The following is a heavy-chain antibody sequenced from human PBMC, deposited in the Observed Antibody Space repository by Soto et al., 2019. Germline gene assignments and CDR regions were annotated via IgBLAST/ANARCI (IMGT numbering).Heavy chain of an antibody. CDR3: ARCRGNYPWFDP. CDR2: MNPNSGNT. D-gene: IGHD4-4*01. CDR1: GYTFTSYD. V-gene: IGHV1-8*01. Sequence: QVQLVQSGAEVKKPGASVKVSCKASGYTFTSYDINWVRQATGQGLEWMGWMNPNSGNTRYAQKFQGRGTMTRNTSISTAYMELSRMRSEDTAVYYCARCRGNYPWFDPWGQGTLVTVSS. J-gene: IGHJ5*02.